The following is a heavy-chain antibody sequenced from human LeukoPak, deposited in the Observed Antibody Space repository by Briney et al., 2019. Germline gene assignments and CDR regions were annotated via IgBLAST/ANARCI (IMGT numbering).Heavy chain of an antibody. CDR2: IYTSGST. J-gene: IGHJ6*02. Sequence: SETLSLTCTVSGGSISSYYWSWIRQPAVKGLEWIGRIYTSGSTNYNPSLKSRVTMSVDTSKNQFSLKLSSVTAADTAVYYCAREDLAVAGTRDYYGMDVWGQGTTVTVSS. CDR1: GGSISSYY. CDR3: AREDLAVAGTRDYYGMDV. V-gene: IGHV4-4*07. D-gene: IGHD6-19*01.